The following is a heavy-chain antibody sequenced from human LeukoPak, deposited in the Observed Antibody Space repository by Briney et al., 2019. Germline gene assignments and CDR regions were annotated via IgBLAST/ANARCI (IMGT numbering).Heavy chain of an antibody. V-gene: IGHV6-1*01. J-gene: IGHJ4*02. CDR1: GDSVSSNSAA. CDR3: ARLGSGSNY. D-gene: IGHD3-10*01. Sequence: SQTLSLTCAISGDSVSSNSAAWIWIRQSPSRGLEWLGRAYYRSKWYTEYAVSVKSRITINPDTSKNQFSLQLSSVNPEDTAVYYCARLGSGSNYWGQGTLVTVSS. CDR2: AYYRSKWYT.